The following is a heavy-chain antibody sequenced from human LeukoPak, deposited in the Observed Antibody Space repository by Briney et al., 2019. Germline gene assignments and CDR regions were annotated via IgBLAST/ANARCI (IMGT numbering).Heavy chain of an antibody. J-gene: IGHJ4*02. V-gene: IGHV1-2*02. CDR1: GYTFTGYY. D-gene: IGHD1-26*01. CDR2: INSNSGGT. CDR3: ARGGSYFPPDY. Sequence: ASVKVSCKASGYTFTGYYMHWVRQAPGRGLEWMGWINSNSGGTNYPQKFQGRVTMTRDTSISTAYMEVSRLRSDDTAVYYCARGGSYFPPDYWGQGTLVTVSS.